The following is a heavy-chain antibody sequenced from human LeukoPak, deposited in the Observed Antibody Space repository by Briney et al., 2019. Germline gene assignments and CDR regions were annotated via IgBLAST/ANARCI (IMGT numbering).Heavy chain of an antibody. Sequence: PGGSLRLSCAAYGFTFSDYYMGWIRQAPGKGLAWISYISGSGDTIYYADSVKGRFTISRDNAKNSLYLQMNSLRVVDTAVYYCARGLYDYDSGSYYSDYWGQGTLVTVSS. CDR2: ISGSGDTI. J-gene: IGHJ4*02. CDR1: GFTFSDYY. V-gene: IGHV3-11*01. CDR3: ARGLYDYDSGSYYSDY. D-gene: IGHD3-10*01.